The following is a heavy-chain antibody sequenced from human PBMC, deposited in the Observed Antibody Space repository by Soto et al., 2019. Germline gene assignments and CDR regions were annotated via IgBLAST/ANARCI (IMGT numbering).Heavy chain of an antibody. V-gene: IGHV3-30*18. CDR2: FSYYGSNK. Sequence: PWGSLRLSCAASGFTFSSYGMLSVRHAPAKGLVWGSVFSYYGSNKYYKDSVNVIFTISRDNSKNTLYLQMNSLRAEDTAVYYCAKDNLLRNIAEVMNVWGQGTTVTVSS. J-gene: IGHJ6*02. CDR1: GFTFSSYG. D-gene: IGHD6-13*01. CDR3: AKDNLLRNIAEVMNV.